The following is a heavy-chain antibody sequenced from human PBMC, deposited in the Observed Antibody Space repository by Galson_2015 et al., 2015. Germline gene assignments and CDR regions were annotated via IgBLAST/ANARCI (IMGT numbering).Heavy chain of an antibody. CDR1: GFIVRDNY. D-gene: IGHD6-19*01. CDR2: LQSGGTT. J-gene: IGHJ4*02. CDR3: AGDGRSGWNFDC. Sequence: SLRLSCAASGFIVRDNYMSWVRQAPGKGLEWVSVLQSGGTTSYADSESRRFTITRDSSRITLYLQMNSLLADDTAVYYCAGDGRSGWNFDCWGQGTLVTVSS. V-gene: IGHV3-53*01.